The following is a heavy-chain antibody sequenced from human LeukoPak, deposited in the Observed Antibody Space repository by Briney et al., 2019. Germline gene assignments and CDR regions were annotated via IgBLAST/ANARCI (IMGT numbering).Heavy chain of an antibody. Sequence: PXETLSLTCTVSGGSISSYYWSWIRQPPGKGLEWIGYIYYSGSTNYNPSLKSRVTISVDTSKNQFSLKLSSVTAADTAVYYCARSGYSYGHDYWGQGTLVTVSS. CDR1: GGSISSYY. J-gene: IGHJ4*02. CDR2: IYYSGST. CDR3: ARSGYSYGHDY. D-gene: IGHD5-18*01. V-gene: IGHV4-59*01.